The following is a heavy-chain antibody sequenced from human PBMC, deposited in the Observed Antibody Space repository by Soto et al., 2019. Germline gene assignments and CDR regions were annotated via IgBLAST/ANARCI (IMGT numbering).Heavy chain of an antibody. CDR3: ARRV. V-gene: IGHV3-23*01. CDR1: GFTFSNYP. Sequence: VPVSESGGGLVQPGGSLRLSCATSGFTFSNYPMNWVRQAPGKGLEWVSGISAGGDTTYYADSVKGRFTIFRENSKNSVSLQMNSLRVEDTAVYYCARRVWGQGTLVTVSS. CDR2: ISAGGDTT. J-gene: IGHJ4*02.